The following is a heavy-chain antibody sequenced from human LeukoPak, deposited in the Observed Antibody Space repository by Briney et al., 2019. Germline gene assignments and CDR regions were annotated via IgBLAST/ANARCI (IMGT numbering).Heavy chain of an antibody. CDR3: AREHSCRYSYLSCH. CDR2: ISAYNGNT. J-gene: IGHJ4*02. V-gene: IGHV1-18*01. CDR1: GYTFTIFG. D-gene: IGHD3-22*01. Sequence: ASVKVSCKASGYTFTIFGISWVRQAPGQGLEWMGWISAYNGNTIYAQMLQGRVTMTTDTSTSTAYMALRSLRSDDTAVYYCAREHSCRYSYLSCHCGWGTLVTVSS.